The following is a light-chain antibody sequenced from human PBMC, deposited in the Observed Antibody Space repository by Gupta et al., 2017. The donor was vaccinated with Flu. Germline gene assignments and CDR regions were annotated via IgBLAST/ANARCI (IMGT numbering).Light chain of an antibody. CDR2: KAS. CDR3: QQDNSYSLT. CDR1: QSISSW. V-gene: IGKV1-5*03. Sequence: DIQMTQSPSTLSASVGDRVTITCRASQSISSWLAWYQQKPGKAPKLLIYKASSLESGVPSRFSGSGSVTEFTLTISSLQPDDFATYYCQQDNSYSLTFGQGTKVEIK. J-gene: IGKJ1*01.